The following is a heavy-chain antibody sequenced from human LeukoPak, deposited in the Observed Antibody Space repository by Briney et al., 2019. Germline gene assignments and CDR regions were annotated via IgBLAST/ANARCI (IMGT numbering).Heavy chain of an antibody. D-gene: IGHD4-17*01. CDR1: VFTVSSNY. V-gene: IGHV3-53*01. Sequence: PGGSLRLSCAASVFTVSSNYMSWVRQAPGKGLEWVSVIYSGGSTYYADSVKGRFTISRDNSKNTLYLQMNSLRAEDTAVYYCATTYGDYADHYWVQGTLVTVSS. CDR2: IYSGGST. CDR3: ATTYGDYADHY. J-gene: IGHJ4*02.